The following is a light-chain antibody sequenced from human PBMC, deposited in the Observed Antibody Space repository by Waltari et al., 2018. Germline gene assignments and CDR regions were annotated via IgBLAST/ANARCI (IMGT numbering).Light chain of an antibody. CDR3: CSYAGSHTWV. V-gene: IGLV2-11*01. CDR1: SSYVGDYTY. Sequence: QSALTQPRSVSGSPGQSVTISCTGTSSYVGDYTYVPWYQHHPGKAPQLMIYDVTKRPSGVPDRFSGSKSGNTASLTISGLQAEDEADYYCCSYAGSHTWVFGGGTKLTVL. CDR2: DVT. J-gene: IGLJ3*02.